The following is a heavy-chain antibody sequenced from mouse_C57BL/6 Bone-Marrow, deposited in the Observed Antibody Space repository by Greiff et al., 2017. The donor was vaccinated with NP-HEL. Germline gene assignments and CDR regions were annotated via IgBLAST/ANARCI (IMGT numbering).Heavy chain of an antibody. V-gene: IGHV1-81*01. D-gene: IGHD1-1*01. CDR3: ARSGYYDSSWFAY. J-gene: IGHJ3*01. Sequence: QVQLKQSGAELARPGASVKLSCKASGYTFTSYGISWVKQRTGQGLEWIGEIYPRSGNSYYNEKFKGKATLTADKSSSTAYMELRSLTSEDSAVYFCARSGYYDSSWFAYWGQGTLVTVSA. CDR1: GYTFTSYG. CDR2: IYPRSGNS.